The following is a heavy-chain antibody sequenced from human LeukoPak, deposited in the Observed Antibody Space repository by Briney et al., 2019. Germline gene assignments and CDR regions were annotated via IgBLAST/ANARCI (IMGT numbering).Heavy chain of an antibody. J-gene: IGHJ4*02. D-gene: IGHD1-26*01. Sequence: PGGSLRLSCATSGFTFSNHAMHWVRQATGKGLEWVSAIGTAGDTFYPGSVKGRFTISRENAKNSLSLQTNSLRAEDTAVYYCVRQQTPHGNFDYWGQGTLVTVSS. V-gene: IGHV3-13*01. CDR1: GFTFSNHA. CDR2: IGTAGDT. CDR3: VRQQTPHGNFDY.